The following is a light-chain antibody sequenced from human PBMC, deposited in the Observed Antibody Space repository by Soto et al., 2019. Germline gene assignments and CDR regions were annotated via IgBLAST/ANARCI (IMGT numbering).Light chain of an antibody. J-gene: IGKJ5*01. Sequence: EIVLTQSPDTLSLSPGERATLSCRASQTVTSGYLAWYQQKPGQAPRLLIYGASTRATGIPARFSGSGSGTEFTLTISSLQSEDFAVYYCQQYDNWPPITFGQGTDWRL. CDR2: GAS. V-gene: IGKV3-15*01. CDR3: QQYDNWPPIT. CDR1: QTVTSG.